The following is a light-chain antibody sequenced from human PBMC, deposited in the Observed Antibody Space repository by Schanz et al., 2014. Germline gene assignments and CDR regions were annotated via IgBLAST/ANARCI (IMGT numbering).Light chain of an antibody. Sequence: QSVLTQPASVSGSPGQSITISCTGTSSDVGGYNYVSWYQHHPGKAPKLMIYDVSNRPSGVSDRFSGSKSGNTASLTISGLQAEDEADYYCCSYAGTYSVVFGGGTKLTVL. CDR3: CSYAGTYSVV. CDR1: SSDVGGYNY. V-gene: IGLV2-14*03. CDR2: DVS. J-gene: IGLJ2*01.